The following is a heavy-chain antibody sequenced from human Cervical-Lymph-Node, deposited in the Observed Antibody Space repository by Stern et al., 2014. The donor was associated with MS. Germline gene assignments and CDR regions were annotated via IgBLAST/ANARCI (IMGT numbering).Heavy chain of an antibody. D-gene: IGHD1-26*01. Sequence: EMQLVESGGGLVQPGGSLRLSCAASGFSFSAYPMDWVRQAPGKGLEWVGRISRKANDYSTEYAASVRGRFTISRDDSKNSLYLEMNGLKTEDTAVYFCSRVTVGTTRWTVDYWGQGTRVTVSS. V-gene: IGHV3-72*01. CDR1: GFSFSAYP. J-gene: IGHJ4*02. CDR2: ISRKANDYST. CDR3: SRVTVGTTRWTVDY.